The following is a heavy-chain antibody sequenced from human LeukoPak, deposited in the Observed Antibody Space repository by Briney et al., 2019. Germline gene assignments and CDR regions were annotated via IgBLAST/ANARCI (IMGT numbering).Heavy chain of an antibody. CDR3: AKGVGYDFWSGYYDY. J-gene: IGHJ4*02. V-gene: IGHV3-9*01. D-gene: IGHD3-3*01. CDR2: ISWNSGNI. CDR1: GFIFDDYA. Sequence: PGGSLRLSCAASGFIFDDYAMHWVRQVPGKGLEWVSGISWNSGNIGYVDSVKGRFTISRDNVKNSLYLEMNSLRAEDTALYYCAKGVGYDFWSGYYDYWGRGTLVTVSS.